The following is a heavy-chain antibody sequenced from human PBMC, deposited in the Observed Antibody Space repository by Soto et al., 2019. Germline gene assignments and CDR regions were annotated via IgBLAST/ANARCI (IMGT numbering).Heavy chain of an antibody. V-gene: IGHV4-34*01. CDR3: ARPYCSGGSCYFDAFDI. CDR1: GGSFSGYY. CDR2: INHSGST. J-gene: IGHJ3*02. D-gene: IGHD2-15*01. Sequence: SETLSLTCAVYGGSFSGYYWSWIRQPPGKGLEWIGEINHSGSTNYNPSLKSRVTISVDTSKNKFSLKLSSVTAADTAVYYCARPYCSGGSCYFDAFDIWGQGTMVTVSS.